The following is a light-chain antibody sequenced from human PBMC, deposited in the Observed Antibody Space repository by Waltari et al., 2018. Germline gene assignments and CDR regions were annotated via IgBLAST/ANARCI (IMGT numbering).Light chain of an antibody. CDR1: QSINNY. V-gene: IGKV3-11*01. J-gene: IGKJ5*01. CDR3: QQRGNWPIT. Sequence: EIVLTQSPATLSLSPGKRATLSCRASQSINNYLSWYPQKPGQAPRLLICDASNRATGVPARFSGSGSGTDFTLTISSLEPEDLGVYYCQQRGNWPITFGQGTRLEI. CDR2: DAS.